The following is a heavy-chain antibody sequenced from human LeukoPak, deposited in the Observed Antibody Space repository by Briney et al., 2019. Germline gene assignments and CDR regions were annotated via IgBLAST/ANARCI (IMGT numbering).Heavy chain of an antibody. V-gene: IGHV4-34*01. J-gene: IGHJ3*02. CDR3: ARVRATGAFDI. Sequence: SETLSLTCAVYGGSFSGYYWSWIRQPPGKGLEWIGEINHSGSTNYSPSLKSRVTISVDTSKNQFSLKLGSVTAADTAVYYCARVRATGAFDIWGQGTMVTVSS. CDR1: GGSFSGYY. CDR2: INHSGST. D-gene: IGHD5-12*01.